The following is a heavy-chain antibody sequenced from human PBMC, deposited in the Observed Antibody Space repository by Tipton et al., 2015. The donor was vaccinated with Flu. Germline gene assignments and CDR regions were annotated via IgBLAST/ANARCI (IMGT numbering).Heavy chain of an antibody. CDR1: GFTFSGYW. CDR2: INTDGSSR. Sequence: SLRLSCAASGFTFSGYWMHWVRQAPGKGLVWVSRINTDGSSRDYADSVRGRFSISRDNAKNTLYLQMNSLTAEDTAVYYCGRGVALTAWGQGTLVTVSS. D-gene: IGHD1-14*01. J-gene: IGHJ5*02. CDR3: GRGVALTA. V-gene: IGHV3-74*01.